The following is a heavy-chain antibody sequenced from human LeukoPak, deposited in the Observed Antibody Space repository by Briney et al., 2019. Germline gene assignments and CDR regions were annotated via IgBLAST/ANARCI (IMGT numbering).Heavy chain of an antibody. V-gene: IGHV3-30*04. D-gene: IGHD3-16*01. J-gene: IGHJ4*02. CDR3: ATMGGSFDY. Sequence: HPGRSQRLSCAASGFTFSNYHMHWVRQAPGKGLEWVTVISNGGNNKYYADSVKGRFTISRDDSENTLYLQMNSLRPEDTAMYYCATMGGSFDYWGQGTLVTVPS. CDR2: ISNGGNNK. CDR1: GFTFSNYH.